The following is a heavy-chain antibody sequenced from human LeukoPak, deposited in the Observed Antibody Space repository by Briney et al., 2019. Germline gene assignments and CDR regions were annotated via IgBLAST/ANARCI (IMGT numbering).Heavy chain of an antibody. CDR1: GYSFTSYW. Sequence: GESLKISCKGSGYSFTSYWIGWVRQMPGKGLEWMGIIYPGDSDTRYSPSFQGQVTISADKSISTAYLRWSSLKASDTAMYYCARAKWELFSAFDIWGQGTMVTVSS. D-gene: IGHD1-26*01. CDR3: ARAKWELFSAFDI. V-gene: IGHV5-51*01. CDR2: IYPGDSDT. J-gene: IGHJ3*02.